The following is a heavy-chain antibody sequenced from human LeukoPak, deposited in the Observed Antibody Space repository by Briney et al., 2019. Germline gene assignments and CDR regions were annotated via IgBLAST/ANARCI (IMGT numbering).Heavy chain of an antibody. Sequence: GRSLRLSCAASGFTFSSYAMSWVRQAPGKWLEWDSAISGSGGRTYYVDSVKGRFTISRDNSKNTPYLQMNSLRAEDTAVYYCAKSPSAFPKLVTFWGQGTLVTVSS. CDR3: AKSPSAFPKLVTF. CDR2: ISGSGGRT. V-gene: IGHV3-23*01. J-gene: IGHJ4*02. D-gene: IGHD6-13*01. CDR1: GFTFSSYA.